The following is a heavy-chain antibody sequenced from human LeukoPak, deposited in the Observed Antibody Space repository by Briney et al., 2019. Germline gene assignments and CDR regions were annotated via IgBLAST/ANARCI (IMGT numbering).Heavy chain of an antibody. Sequence: SETLSLTYTVSGGSISSYYWSWIRQPPGKGLEWIGYIYYSGSTNYNPSLKSRVTISVDTSKNQFSLKLSSVTAADTAVYYCARDLPAVVSRYCSSTSCYLGGMDVWGQGTTVTVSS. V-gene: IGHV4-59*01. CDR3: ARDLPAVVSRYCSSTSCYLGGMDV. CDR1: GGSISSYY. D-gene: IGHD2-2*01. J-gene: IGHJ6*02. CDR2: IYYSGST.